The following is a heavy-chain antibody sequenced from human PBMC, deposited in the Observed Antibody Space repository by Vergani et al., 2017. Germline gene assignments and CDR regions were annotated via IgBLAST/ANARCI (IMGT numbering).Heavy chain of an antibody. D-gene: IGHD6-13*01. CDR2: ISSSGSTI. CDR1: GFTFSSYE. Sequence: EVQLVESGGGLVQPGGSLRLSCAASGFTFSSYEMNWVRQAPGKGLEWVSYISSSGSTIYYADSVKGRFTISRDNAKNSLYLQMNSLRAEDTAVYYCARDRYSSSKSPFGMDVWGQGTTVTVSS. V-gene: IGHV3-48*03. J-gene: IGHJ6*02. CDR3: ARDRYSSSKSPFGMDV.